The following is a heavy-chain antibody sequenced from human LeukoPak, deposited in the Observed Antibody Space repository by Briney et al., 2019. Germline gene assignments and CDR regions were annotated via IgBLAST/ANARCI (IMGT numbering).Heavy chain of an antibody. CDR1: GFTFSNYW. CDR3: ARDLSGPSFY. J-gene: IGHJ4*02. D-gene: IGHD2-15*01. CDR2: IKPDGGET. V-gene: IGHV3-7*01. Sequence: GGSLRLSCAASGFTFSNYWMSWVRQAPGKGLEWVINIKPDGGETYFVDSVKGRFTISRDNAKNSLYLQMNSLRVEDTAVYYCARDLSGPSFYWGQGTLVTVSS.